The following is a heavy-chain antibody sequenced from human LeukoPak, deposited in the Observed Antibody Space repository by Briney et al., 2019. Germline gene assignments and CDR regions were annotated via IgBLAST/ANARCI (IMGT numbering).Heavy chain of an antibody. CDR2: ISSSSSTI. Sequence: GGSLRLSCAVSGFTFSTYSMNWVRPAPGKGLEWVSYISSSSSTIYYADSVKGRFTISRDNAKNSLYLQMNSLRDEDTAVYYCAKDSDYYHSSGYYYAYFQHWGQGTLVTVSS. D-gene: IGHD3-22*01. CDR3: AKDSDYYHSSGYYYAYFQH. J-gene: IGHJ1*01. CDR1: GFTFSTYS. V-gene: IGHV3-48*02.